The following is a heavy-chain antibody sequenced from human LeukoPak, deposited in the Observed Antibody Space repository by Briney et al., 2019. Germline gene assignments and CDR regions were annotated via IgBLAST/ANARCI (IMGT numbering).Heavy chain of an antibody. D-gene: IGHD5-24*01. Sequence: GGSLRLSCAASGFTFSSYGMHWVRQAPGKGLEWVAVISYDGSNKYYADSVKGRFTISRDNSKNTLYLQMNSLRAEDTAVYYCARVGEKAFHLWPEIDYWGQGTLVTVS. J-gene: IGHJ4*02. V-gene: IGHV3-30*03. CDR1: GFTFSSYG. CDR2: ISYDGSNK. CDR3: ARVGEKAFHLWPEIDY.